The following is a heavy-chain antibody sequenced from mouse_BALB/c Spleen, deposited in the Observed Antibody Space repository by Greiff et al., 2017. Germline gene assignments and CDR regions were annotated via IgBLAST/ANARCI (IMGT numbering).Heavy chain of an antibody. CDR3: ARYRYYGSSYYAMDY. J-gene: IGHJ4*01. D-gene: IGHD1-1*01. CDR1: GYTFTRYW. V-gene: IGHV1-69*02. CDR2: IDPSDSET. Sequence: VQLQQPGAELVKPGAPVKLSCKASGYTFTRYWMNWVKQRPGRGLEWIGRIDPSDSETHYNQKFKDKATLTVDKSSSTAYIQLSSLTSEDSAVYYCARYRYYGSSYYAMDYWGQGTSVTVSS.